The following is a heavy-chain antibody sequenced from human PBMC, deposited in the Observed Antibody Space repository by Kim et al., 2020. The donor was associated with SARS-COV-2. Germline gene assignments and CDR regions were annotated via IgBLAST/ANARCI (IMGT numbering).Heavy chain of an antibody. CDR2: INHSGST. CDR1: GGSFSGYY. D-gene: IGHD2-15*01. Sequence: SETLSLTCAVYGGSFSGYYWSWIRQPPGKGLEWIGEINHSGSTNYNPSLKSRVTISVDTSKNQFSLKLSSVTAADTAVYYCARRIVVVVAATLVRWFDP. CDR3: ARRIVVVVAATLVRWFDP. J-gene: IGHJ5*02. V-gene: IGHV4-34*01.